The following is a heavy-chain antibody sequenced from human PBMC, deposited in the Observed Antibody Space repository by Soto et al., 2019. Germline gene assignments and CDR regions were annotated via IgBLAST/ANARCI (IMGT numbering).Heavy chain of an antibody. D-gene: IGHD1-26*01. CDR2: IYSGDST. Sequence: VGSLRLSCAASGFIVSNNYMSWVRQAPGKGLEWVPVIYSGDSTDYADSVKGRFTISRDNSKNTLYLQMNSLRAEDTAVYYCARHGAAGWDWGQGTLVTGSS. CDR1: GFIVSNNY. J-gene: IGHJ4*02. V-gene: IGHV3-66*04. CDR3: ARHGAAGWD.